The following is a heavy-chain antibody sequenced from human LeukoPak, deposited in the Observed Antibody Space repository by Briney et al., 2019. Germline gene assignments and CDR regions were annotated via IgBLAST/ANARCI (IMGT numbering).Heavy chain of an antibody. V-gene: IGHV1-8*01. Sequence: ASVKVSCKASGYTFTSYDINWVRQATGQGLEWMGWMNPNSGNTGYAQKFQGRVTMTRNTSISTAYMELSSLRSEDTAVYYCARGGIAARLTRGYYFDYWGQGTLVTVSS. CDR3: ARGGIAARLTRGYYFDY. J-gene: IGHJ4*02. CDR1: GYTFTSYD. D-gene: IGHD6-6*01. CDR2: MNPNSGNT.